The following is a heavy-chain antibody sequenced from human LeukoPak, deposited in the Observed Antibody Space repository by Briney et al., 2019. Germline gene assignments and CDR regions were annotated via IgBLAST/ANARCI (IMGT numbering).Heavy chain of an antibody. Sequence: GGSLRLSCAASGFTFSSYSMNWVRQAPGKGLEWVSSISSSSSYIYYADSVKGRFTISRDNAKNSLYLQMNSLRAEDTAVYYCARDPSFRGYSGYDCPNPNAFDIWGQGTMVTVSS. J-gene: IGHJ3*02. V-gene: IGHV3-21*01. CDR2: ISSSSSYI. CDR3: ARDPSFRGYSGYDCPNPNAFDI. CDR1: GFTFSSYS. D-gene: IGHD5-12*01.